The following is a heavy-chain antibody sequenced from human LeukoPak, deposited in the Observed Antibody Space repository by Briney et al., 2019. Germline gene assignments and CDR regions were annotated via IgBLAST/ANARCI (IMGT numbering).Heavy chain of an antibody. CDR2: ISSSSSYT. J-gene: IGHJ4*02. CDR1: GFTFSSYE. V-gene: IGHV3-21*05. D-gene: IGHD1-1*01. CDR3: ARAGYRGYYFDY. Sequence: GGSLRLSCAASGFTFSSYEMNWVRQAPGKGLEWVSYISSSSSYTNYADSVKGRFTISRDNAKNSLYLQMNSLRAEDTAVYYCARAGYRGYYFDYWGQGTLVTVSS.